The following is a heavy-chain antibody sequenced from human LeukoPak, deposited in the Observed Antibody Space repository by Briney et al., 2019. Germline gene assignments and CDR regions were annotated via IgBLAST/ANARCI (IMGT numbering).Heavy chain of an antibody. V-gene: IGHV1-69*04. Sequence: ASVKVSCKASGGTFSSYAISWVRQAPGQGLEWMGRIIPILGTANYAQKFQGRVTITADKSTSTAYMELSSLRSEDTAVYYCARATNWGIGGNDYWGQGTLVTVSS. J-gene: IGHJ4*02. CDR3: ARATNWGIGGNDY. D-gene: IGHD7-27*01. CDR2: IIPILGTA. CDR1: GGTFSSYA.